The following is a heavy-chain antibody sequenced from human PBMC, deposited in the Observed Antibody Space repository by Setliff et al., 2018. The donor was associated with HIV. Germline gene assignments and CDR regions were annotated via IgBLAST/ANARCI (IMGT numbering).Heavy chain of an antibody. Sequence: GGSLRLSCAASGFTFSSYSMNWVRQAPGKGLEWVSSISSSSSYICYADSVKGRFTISRDNAKNQFSLKVNFVTAADTAVYYCARHHDSDFSGDPDWFDPWGQGILVTVSS. CDR2: ISSSSSYI. CDR3: ARHHDSDFSGDPDWFDP. J-gene: IGHJ5*02. V-gene: IGHV3-21*01. CDR1: GFTFSSYS. D-gene: IGHD2-15*01.